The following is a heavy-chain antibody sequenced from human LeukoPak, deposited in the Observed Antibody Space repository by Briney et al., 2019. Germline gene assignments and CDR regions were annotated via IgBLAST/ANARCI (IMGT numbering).Heavy chain of an antibody. V-gene: IGHV4-61*02. CDR2: VFTSGTT. Sequence: SETLSLTCTVSGYSISSGSYYWSWIRQPAGKGLEWIGRVFTSGTTNYNPSLKSRVTISVDTSKNQFSLKLSSVTAADTAVYYCARHSKGSSWYAYYYYYYMDVWGKGTTVTISS. CDR3: ARHSKGSSWYAYYYYYYMDV. D-gene: IGHD6-13*01. CDR1: GYSISSGSYY. J-gene: IGHJ6*03.